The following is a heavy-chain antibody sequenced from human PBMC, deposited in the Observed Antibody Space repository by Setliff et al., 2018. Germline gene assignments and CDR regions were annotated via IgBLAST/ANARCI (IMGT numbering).Heavy chain of an antibody. CDR1: GDSISSGTYF. Sequence: SETLSLTCNVSGDSISSGTYFWAWIRQPPGKGPEWIGRIYYNGNTYYNRSLKSRVTISVDTSKNQFSLKLGSVTAADTAMYYCARTGTYRYFDYWGQGALVTVSS. V-gene: IGHV4-39*01. D-gene: IGHD1-1*01. CDR2: IYYNGNT. CDR3: ARTGTYRYFDY. J-gene: IGHJ4*02.